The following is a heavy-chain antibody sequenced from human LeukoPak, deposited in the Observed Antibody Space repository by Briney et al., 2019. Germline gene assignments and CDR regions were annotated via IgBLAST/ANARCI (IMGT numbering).Heavy chain of an antibody. Sequence: PSETLSLTCAVSGGSINSYYWSWIRQPPGKGLEWIGYVYHSGSTNYNPSLKSRVTMSVDTSKNQFSLKLSSVTTADTAVYYCAREQAVALTFGYYFDTWGQGTLVTVSS. CDR2: VYHSGST. J-gene: IGHJ4*02. CDR1: GGSINSYY. D-gene: IGHD6-19*01. CDR3: AREQAVALTFGYYFDT. V-gene: IGHV4-59*01.